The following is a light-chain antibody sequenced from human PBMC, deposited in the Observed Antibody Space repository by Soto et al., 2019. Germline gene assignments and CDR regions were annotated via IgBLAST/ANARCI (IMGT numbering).Light chain of an antibody. Sequence: EIVMTPYPATLSVSPGERATLSCRASQSVRSDYLAWYQQKPGQAPRLHIYGASTRATGIPDRFTGSGSGTDFTLTISRLEPEDFAVYYCQQYGSSPRTFGPGTKV. CDR1: QSVRSDY. CDR3: QQYGSSPRT. J-gene: IGKJ1*01. V-gene: IGKV3-20*01. CDR2: GAS.